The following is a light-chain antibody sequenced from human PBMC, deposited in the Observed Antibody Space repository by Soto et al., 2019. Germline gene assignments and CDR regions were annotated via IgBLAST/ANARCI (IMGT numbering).Light chain of an antibody. CDR2: KAS. CDR3: QQYITYPWT. J-gene: IGKJ1*01. V-gene: IGKV1-5*03. Sequence: SEMTQSSATLPVSVGERATITCRASQTISSWLAWYQQKQGQAPTLLIYKASTLTSGIPSRFSGSGSETELTITISCLQSDDFATYYCQQYITYPWTFGQGTKVDI. CDR1: QTISSW.